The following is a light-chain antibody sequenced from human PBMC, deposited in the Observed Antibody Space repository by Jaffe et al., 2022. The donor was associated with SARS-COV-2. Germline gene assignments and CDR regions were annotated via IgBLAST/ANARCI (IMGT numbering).Light chain of an antibody. CDR1: QSVSSSY. CDR2: GAS. Sequence: EVVLTQSPGTLSLSPGERATLSCRASQSVSSSYLAWYQQKPGQAPRLLIYGASSRATDIPDRFSGSGSGTDFTLTISRLEPEDFALYYCQQYGSSPYTFGQGTNLEIK. CDR3: QQYGSSPYT. V-gene: IGKV3-20*01. J-gene: IGKJ2*01.